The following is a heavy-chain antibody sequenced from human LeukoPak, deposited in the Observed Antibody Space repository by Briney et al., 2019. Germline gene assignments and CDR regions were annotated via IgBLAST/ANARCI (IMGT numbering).Heavy chain of an antibody. Sequence: SETLSLSCTVSDGSISSYYWSWIRQPPGKGLEWIGSIYYSGSTYYNPSLKSRVTISVDTSKNQFSLKLSSVTAADTAVYYCATATSYGGIDYWGQGTLVTVSS. V-gene: IGHV4-59*05. J-gene: IGHJ4*02. CDR2: IYYSGST. CDR3: ATATSYGGIDY. D-gene: IGHD4/OR15-4a*01. CDR1: DGSISSYY.